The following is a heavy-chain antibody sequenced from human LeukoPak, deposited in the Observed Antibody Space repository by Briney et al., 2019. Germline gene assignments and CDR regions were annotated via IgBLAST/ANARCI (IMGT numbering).Heavy chain of an antibody. V-gene: IGHV4-38-2*02. CDR2: IYHSGST. J-gene: IGHJ4*02. D-gene: IGHD3-10*01. Sequence: SETLSLTCTVSGYSISSGYYWGWIRQPPGRGLEWIGSIYHSGSTYYNPSLKSRVTISVDTSKNQFSLKLSSVTAADTAVYYCARDRESFESDYWGQGTLVTVSS. CDR1: GYSISSGYY. CDR3: ARDRESFESDY.